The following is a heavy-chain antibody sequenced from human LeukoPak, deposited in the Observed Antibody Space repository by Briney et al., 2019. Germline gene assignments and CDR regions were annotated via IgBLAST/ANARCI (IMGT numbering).Heavy chain of an antibody. CDR1: GFTFSDYY. V-gene: IGHV3-11*04. D-gene: IGHD3-3*01. Sequence: KTGGSLRLSCAAYGFTFSDYYMSWIRQAPGKGLEWVSYISSSGSTIYYADSVKGRFTISRDNAKNSLYLQMNSLRAEDTAVYYCAAPYYDFWSSGDAFDIWGQGTMVTVSS. CDR2: ISSSGSTI. J-gene: IGHJ3*02. CDR3: AAPYYDFWSSGDAFDI.